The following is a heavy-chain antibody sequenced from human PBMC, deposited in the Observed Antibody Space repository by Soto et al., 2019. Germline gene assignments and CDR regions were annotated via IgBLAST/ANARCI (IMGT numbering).Heavy chain of an antibody. J-gene: IGHJ4*02. CDR1: GGLFSSYP. D-gene: IGHD3-22*01. V-gene: IGHV1-69*01. Sequence: QEQLVQSGAEVKKPGSSVKVSCKASGGLFSSYPISWVRQVPGQGLEWMGGIIPVFQTAYYTQRLQDRVTITSDESTTTAYMELSSLRSEDTAIYYCARGGSGYTWFNEFWGQGTLVTVSS. CDR3: ARGGSGYTWFNEF. CDR2: IIPVFQTA.